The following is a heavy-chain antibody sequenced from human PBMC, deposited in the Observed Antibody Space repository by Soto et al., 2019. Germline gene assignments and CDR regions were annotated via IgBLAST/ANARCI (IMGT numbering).Heavy chain of an antibody. CDR3: AKERSSGWSLDY. J-gene: IGHJ4*02. Sequence: WRLMRLWCGASGLTCITYARNWVRQAPGKGLEWVSGISGSGDSTYYADSVKGRFTVSRDNSKNTLYLQMNSLRAEDTAVFYCAKERSSGWSLDYWGQGTLVTVSS. V-gene: IGHV3-23*01. D-gene: IGHD6-19*01. CDR2: ISGSGDST. CDR1: GLTCITYA.